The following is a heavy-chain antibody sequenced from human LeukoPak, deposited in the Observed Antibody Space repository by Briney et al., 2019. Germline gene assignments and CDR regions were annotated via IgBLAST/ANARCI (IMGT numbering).Heavy chain of an antibody. D-gene: IGHD3-10*01. CDR3: AKDVDPFGSGSYVEGFDY. CDR2: ISGSGGST. V-gene: IGHV3-23*01. CDR1: GFSFSNFA. J-gene: IGHJ4*02. Sequence: GRSLRLSCAVSGFSFSNFAMSWVRQAAGKGLEWVSAISGSGGSTYYADSVQGRFTVSRDNSKNTLYLQMNSLRAEDTAVYYCAKDVDPFGSGSYVEGFDYWGQGTLVTVSS.